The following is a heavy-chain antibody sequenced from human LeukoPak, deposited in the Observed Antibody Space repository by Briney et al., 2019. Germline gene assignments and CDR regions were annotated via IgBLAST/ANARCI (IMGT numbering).Heavy chain of an antibody. J-gene: IGHJ4*02. CDR3: AKSGYCSGGSCRELHIGDTAMAGPFDY. CDR1: GFTFDDYA. Sequence: PGGSLRLSCAASGFTFDDYAMHWVRQAPGKGLEWVSGISWNSGSIGYADSVKGRFTISRDNAKNSLYLQMNSLRAEDTALYYCAKSGYCSGGSCRELHIGDTAMAGPFDYWGQGTLVTVSS. CDR2: ISWNSGSI. V-gene: IGHV3-9*01. D-gene: IGHD2-15*01.